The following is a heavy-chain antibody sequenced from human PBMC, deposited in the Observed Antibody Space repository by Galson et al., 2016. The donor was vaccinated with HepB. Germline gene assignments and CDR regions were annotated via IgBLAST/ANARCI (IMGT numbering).Heavy chain of an antibody. CDR2: IIPIYGTT. CDR1: GATFRNYG. CDR3: ARDRVYTSGTYFPGTNWFDS. J-gene: IGHJ5*01. D-gene: IGHD3-10*01. Sequence: SVKVSCKASGATFRNYGITWVRQAPGQGLEWMGGIIPIYGTTNNAQKFQGRVTITADKPTSTAYMGLSSLRSEDTAVYYCARDRVYTSGTYFPGTNWFDSWGLGTLVTVSS. V-gene: IGHV1-69*06.